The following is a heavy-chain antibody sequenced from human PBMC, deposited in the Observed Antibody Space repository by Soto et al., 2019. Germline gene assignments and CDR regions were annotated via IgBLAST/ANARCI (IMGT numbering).Heavy chain of an antibody. Sequence: SETLSLTCTVSGGSISSGDSYWIWIRQPPGKGLEWIGYIYYSGSIFYNPSLESRVTISVDTSKNQFSLKLSSVTAADTAVYYCARDDCGTSRCSYYYGMDVWGQGTTVTVSS. V-gene: IGHV4-30-4*01. CDR2: IYYSGSI. D-gene: IGHD2-21*01. CDR1: GGSISSGDSY. CDR3: ARDDCGTSRCSYYYGMDV. J-gene: IGHJ6*02.